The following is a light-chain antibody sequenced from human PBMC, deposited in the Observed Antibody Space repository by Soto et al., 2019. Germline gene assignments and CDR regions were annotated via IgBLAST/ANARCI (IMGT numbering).Light chain of an antibody. V-gene: IGKV3-20*01. J-gene: IGKJ4*01. Sequence: ENVLTQSPGTLSLSPGERATLSCRASQSVSGNYLAWYQHKPGQAPRLLIYGASSRATGIADRFSGSGSGTAFTRTISRLEPEDFAVYYCHQYGSSPLPGGSPLPFGGGTKVEIK. CDR2: GAS. CDR1: QSVSGNY. CDR3: HQYGSSPLPGGSPLP.